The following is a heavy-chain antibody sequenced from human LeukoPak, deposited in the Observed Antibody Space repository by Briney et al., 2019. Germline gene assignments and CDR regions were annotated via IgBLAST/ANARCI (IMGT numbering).Heavy chain of an antibody. D-gene: IGHD6-19*01. CDR1: GFTFSSYA. CDR3: AKTQSSPWLSDYYYGMDV. J-gene: IGHJ6*02. V-gene: IGHV3-23*01. CDR2: ISGSGGST. Sequence: GGSLRLSCAAPGFTFSSYAMSWVRQAPGKGLEWVSAISGSGGSTYYADSVKGRFTISRDNSKNTLYLQMNSLRAEDTAVYYCAKTQSSPWLSDYYYGMDVWGQGTTVTVSS.